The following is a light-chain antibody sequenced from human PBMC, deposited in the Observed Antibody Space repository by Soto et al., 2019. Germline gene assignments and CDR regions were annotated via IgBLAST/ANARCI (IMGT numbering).Light chain of an antibody. V-gene: IGLV2-8*01. CDR2: EVS. Sequence: QSALTPPPSASGSPGQSVTISCTGTSSDVGGYNFVSWYQQHPGKAPKLMIYEVSKRPSGVPDRFSGSKSGNTASLTVSGLQADDEADYYCTSYAGSDIPVVFGGGTKVTVL. CDR1: SSDVGGYNF. J-gene: IGLJ2*01. CDR3: TSYAGSDIPVV.